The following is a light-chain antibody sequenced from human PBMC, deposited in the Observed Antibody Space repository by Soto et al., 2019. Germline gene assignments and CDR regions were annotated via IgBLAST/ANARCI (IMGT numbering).Light chain of an antibody. V-gene: IGKV3-15*01. Sequence: EIVMTQSSATLSVSPGERATLSCRASHSVSSNLAWYQHKPGQAPRLLIFGASSRATGISARFSGSGSGTEFTLTISSLQSEDIAVYYCQQYNNWPRTFGQGTKVEI. CDR2: GAS. CDR3: QQYNNWPRT. J-gene: IGKJ1*01. CDR1: HSVSSN.